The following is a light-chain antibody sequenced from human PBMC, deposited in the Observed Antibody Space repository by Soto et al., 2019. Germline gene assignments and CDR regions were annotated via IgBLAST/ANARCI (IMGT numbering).Light chain of an antibody. J-gene: IGKJ5*01. CDR1: QAISGNY. CDR3: QQYGSLPPIT. CDR2: GAS. V-gene: IGKV3-20*01. Sequence: EVVLTQSPGTLSLSPGEGASLSCRASQAISGNYLAWYQHKPGQAPRLLMYGASSRATGIPDRFSGSGSGTDFTLTISRLEPEDFAVYYCQQYGSLPPITFGQGTRLEIK.